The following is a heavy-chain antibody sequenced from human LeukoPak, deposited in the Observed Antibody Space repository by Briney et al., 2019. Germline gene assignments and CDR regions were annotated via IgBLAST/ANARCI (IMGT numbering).Heavy chain of an antibody. CDR3: AREQTYYDILTGYYTGYYYYGMDV. V-gene: IGHV3-23*01. CDR2: ISGSDGST. CDR1: GFTFSSYV. D-gene: IGHD3-9*01. Sequence: PGGSLRLSCAASGFTFSSYVMSWVRQAPGKGLEWVSAISGSDGSTSYADSVKGRFTVSRDNSKNTLYLQMNSLRAEDTAVYYCAREQTYYDILTGYYTGYYYYGMDVWGQGTTVTVSS. J-gene: IGHJ6*02.